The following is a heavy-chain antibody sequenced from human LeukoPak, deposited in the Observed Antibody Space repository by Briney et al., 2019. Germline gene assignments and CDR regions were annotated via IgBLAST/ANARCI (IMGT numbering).Heavy chain of an antibody. J-gene: IGHJ4*02. V-gene: IGHV1-18*01. CDR2: ISAYNGNT. CDR3: ARVSATVTRYYFDY. D-gene: IGHD4-17*01. CDR1: GYTFTSYG. Sequence: ASVKVSCKASGYTFTSYGVSWVRQAPGQGLEWMGWISAYNGNTNYAQKLQGRVTMTTDTSTSTAYMELRSLRSDDTAVYYCARVSATVTRYYFDYWGQGTLDTVSS.